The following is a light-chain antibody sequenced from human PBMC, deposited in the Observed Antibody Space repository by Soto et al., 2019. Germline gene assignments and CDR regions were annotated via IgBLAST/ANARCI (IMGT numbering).Light chain of an antibody. CDR1: SSDVGSYNL. Sequence: QSALTQPASVSGSPGQSITISCTGTSSDVGSYNLVSWYQQHPGKAPKLMIYEGSKRPSGVSNRFSGSKSGNTASLTISGLQAEDEADYYCCSYAGSYVFXTGTKLTVL. J-gene: IGLJ1*01. CDR2: EGS. CDR3: CSYAGSYV. V-gene: IGLV2-23*01.